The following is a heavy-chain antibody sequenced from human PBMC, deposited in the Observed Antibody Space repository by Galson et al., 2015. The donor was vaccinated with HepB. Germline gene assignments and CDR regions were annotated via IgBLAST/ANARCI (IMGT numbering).Heavy chain of an antibody. CDR1: GYTFTAYF. Sequence: SVKVSCKASGYTFTAYFMHWVRQAPGQGLEWMGRINPNSGVTRFAQKFQGRVTMTRDTSISTAYMELSRLRPDDTAVYYCARGGGRSGGSSPLDYWGQGTLVTVSS. J-gene: IGHJ4*02. CDR3: ARGGGRSGGSSPLDY. D-gene: IGHD2-15*01. CDR2: INPNSGVT. V-gene: IGHV1-2*06.